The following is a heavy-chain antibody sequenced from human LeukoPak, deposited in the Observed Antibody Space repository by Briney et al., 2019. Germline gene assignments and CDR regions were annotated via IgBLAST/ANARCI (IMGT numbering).Heavy chain of an antibody. CDR2: INTDGTKK. CDR1: GFTFRRFA. J-gene: IGHJ4*02. D-gene: IGHD1-1*01. Sequence: GTSLRLSCAASGFTFRRFAIQWVRQAPGKGLEWVAVINTDGTKKYYADSVTGRFTMSRDNSKSTVALEMTSLRPEDAGVYYWAKNGGHWNDFDYWGQGTLVSVSS. CDR3: AKNGGHWNDFDY. V-gene: IGHV3-30*04.